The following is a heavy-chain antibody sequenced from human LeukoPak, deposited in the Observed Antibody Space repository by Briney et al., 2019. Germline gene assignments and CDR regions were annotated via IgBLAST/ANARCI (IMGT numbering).Heavy chain of an antibody. D-gene: IGHD3-10*01. CDR3: ASHIYDSGSYGDN. CDR2: YIPIFGSA. CDR1: GYTFTGYY. Sequence: SVKVSCKASGYTFTGYYMHWVRQAPGQGLEWMEEYIPIFGSANYAQQFQDRVTITTDESTSTAYMDLSRLKYEDTAVCYCASHIYDSGSYGDNWGQGTLVTVSS. V-gene: IGHV1-69*05. J-gene: IGHJ4*02.